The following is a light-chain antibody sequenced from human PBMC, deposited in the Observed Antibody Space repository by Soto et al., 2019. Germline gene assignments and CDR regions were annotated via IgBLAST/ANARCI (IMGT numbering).Light chain of an antibody. J-gene: IGKJ5*01. CDR2: SAS. CDR3: QKFSTAPIT. CDR1: QDISVY. Sequence: DIQMTPSPSSLSASVGDSVTITCRARQDISVYLAWYHQNTGKETKLLIYSASTLQSGITSRFSGSGSGTDFTHTISSLQPEDVATYYCQKFSTAPITFGQGTRLEIQ. V-gene: IGKV1-27*01.